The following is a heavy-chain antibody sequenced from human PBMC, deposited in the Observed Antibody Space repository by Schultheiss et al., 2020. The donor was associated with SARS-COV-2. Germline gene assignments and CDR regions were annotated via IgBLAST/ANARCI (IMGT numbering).Heavy chain of an antibody. V-gene: IGHV3-48*04. CDR1: GFTFSSYS. CDR2: ISSSGSTI. Sequence: GGSLRLSCAASGFTFSSYSMNWVRQAPGKGLEWVSYISSSGSTIYYADSVKGRFTISRDNAKNSLYLQMNSLRAEDTAVYYCARGTVAGYYYGMDVWGQGTTVTVSS. CDR3: ARGTVAGYYYGMDV. D-gene: IGHD6-19*01. J-gene: IGHJ6*02.